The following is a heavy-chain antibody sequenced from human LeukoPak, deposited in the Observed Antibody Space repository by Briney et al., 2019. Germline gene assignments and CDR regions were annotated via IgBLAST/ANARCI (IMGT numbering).Heavy chain of an antibody. D-gene: IGHD1-26*01. CDR2: IRYDGSNK. CDR3: ARDTWELLPFDY. CDR1: GFTFSSYG. J-gene: IGHJ4*02. Sequence: GGSLRLSCAASGFTFSSYGMHWVRQAPGKGLEWVAFIRYDGSNKYYADSVKGRFTISRDNSKNTLYLQMNSLRAEDTAVYYCARDTWELLPFDYWGQGTLVTVSS. V-gene: IGHV3-30*02.